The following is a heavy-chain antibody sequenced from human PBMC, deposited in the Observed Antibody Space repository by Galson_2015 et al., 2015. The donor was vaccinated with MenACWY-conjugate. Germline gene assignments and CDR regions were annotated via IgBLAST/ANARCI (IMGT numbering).Heavy chain of an antibody. V-gene: IGHV3-53*01. CDR1: GFTVSSNY. J-gene: IGHJ4*02. Sequence: SLRLSCAVSGFTVSSNYMSWVRQAPGKGLEWVSVIYSDLTAYYADSVKGRFSISRDNSKNTVYLQLAGLSAEDTAMYYCARGPTYNWNDKYFDYWGRGTLVTVSS. CDR2: IYSDLTA. CDR3: ARGPTYNWNDKYFDY. D-gene: IGHD1-20*01.